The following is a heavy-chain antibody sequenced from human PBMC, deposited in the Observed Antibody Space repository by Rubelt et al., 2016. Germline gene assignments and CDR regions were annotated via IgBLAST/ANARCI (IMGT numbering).Heavy chain of an antibody. J-gene: IGHJ6*03. CDR3: ASRPAAIGSGYYYYYMDV. CDR2: IYYSGST. CDR1: GYSISSGYY. V-gene: IGHV4-38-2*02. D-gene: IGHD2-2*01. Sequence: QVQLQESGPGLAKPSETLSLTCTVSGYSISSGYYWGWIRQPPGKGLEWIGSIYYSGSTYYNPSLRGGVTFSVEPSQNQFSLKLSSVTAADTAVYYCASRPAAIGSGYYYYYMDVWGKGTTVTVSS.